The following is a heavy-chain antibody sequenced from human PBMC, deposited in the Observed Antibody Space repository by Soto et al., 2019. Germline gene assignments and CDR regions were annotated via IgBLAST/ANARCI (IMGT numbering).Heavy chain of an antibody. Sequence: GASVKVSCKASGGTFSSYAISWVRQAPGQGLEWMGGIIPIFGTANYAQKFQGRVTITADESTSTAYMELSSLGSEDTAVYYCARPYGGNSGLAFDIWGQGTMVTVSS. CDR1: GGTFSSYA. J-gene: IGHJ3*02. CDR3: ARPYGGNSGLAFDI. V-gene: IGHV1-69*13. CDR2: IIPIFGTA. D-gene: IGHD4-17*01.